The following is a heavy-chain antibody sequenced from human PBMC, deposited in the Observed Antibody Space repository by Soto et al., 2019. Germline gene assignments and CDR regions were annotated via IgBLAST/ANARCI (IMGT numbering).Heavy chain of an antibody. D-gene: IGHD6-19*01. J-gene: IGHJ6*02. Sequence: ASVKVSCKASGYTFTSYGISWVRQAPGQGLEWMGWISAYNGNTNYAQKLQGRVTMTTDTSTSTAYMELRSLRSDDTAVYYCATGSSYSSVVCNLFHYYYCLDVRGPGTTVTGSS. CDR2: ISAYNGNT. V-gene: IGHV1-18*01. CDR1: GYTFTSYG. CDR3: ATGSSYSSVVCNLFHYYYCLDV.